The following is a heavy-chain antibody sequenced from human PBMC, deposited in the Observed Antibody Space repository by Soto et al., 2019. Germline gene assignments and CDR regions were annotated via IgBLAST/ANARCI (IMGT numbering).Heavy chain of an antibody. V-gene: IGHV3-20*04. D-gene: IGHD3-16*01. Sequence: GGSLRLSCAAFGCTFVDYGLSRVRQAQGKGLEWVSGISWNGGSTAYTASVNGRFTISRGDSKNTAYLQMNSLENEDTAVYYCTRPSDDRDDYDWYFDLWGRGTLVTVSS. CDR1: GCTFVDYG. CDR2: ISWNGGST. CDR3: TRPSDDRDDYDWYFDL. J-gene: IGHJ2*01.